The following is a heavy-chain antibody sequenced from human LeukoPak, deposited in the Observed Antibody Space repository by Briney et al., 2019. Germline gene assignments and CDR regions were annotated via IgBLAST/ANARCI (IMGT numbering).Heavy chain of an antibody. D-gene: IGHD3-22*01. Sequence: ASVKVSCKASGYAFANYGISWVRQAPGQGLEWMGWISAYSRNTHYAQKFQGRVTVTTDTSTNTAYMELRSLRSDDTAVYYCARHYDYSAYYETYLYNWGQGTLVTVSS. CDR3: ARHYDYSAYYETYLYN. J-gene: IGHJ4*02. CDR1: GYAFANYG. CDR2: ISAYSRNT. V-gene: IGHV1-18*01.